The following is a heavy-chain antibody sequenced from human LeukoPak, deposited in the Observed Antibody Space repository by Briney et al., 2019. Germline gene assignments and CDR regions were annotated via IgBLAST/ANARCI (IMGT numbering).Heavy chain of an antibody. CDR2: ISSSTSYI. CDR3: ARARGVSTGYRPIDY. J-gene: IGHJ4*02. CDR1: GFTFSSYS. Sequence: GGSLRLSCAASGFTFSSYSMNWIRQAPGKGLEWVSSISSSTSYIYYADSVKGRFTISKDNAKNSLYLQMNSLRAEDTAVYYCARARGVSTGYRPIDYWGQGTLVTVSS. V-gene: IGHV3-21*01. D-gene: IGHD3-22*01.